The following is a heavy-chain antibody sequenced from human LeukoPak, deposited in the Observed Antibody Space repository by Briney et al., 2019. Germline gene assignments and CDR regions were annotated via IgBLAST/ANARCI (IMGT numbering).Heavy chain of an antibody. Sequence: GGPLRLSCAASGFTFSDYYMTWIRQSPQKGLEWISHITIGVGATYYADSVKGRFTISRDNAKKLLYLEMNSLRAEDTAVYYCARGHYEMDVWGLGTTVTVSS. CDR3: ARGHYEMDV. J-gene: IGHJ6*02. CDR2: ITIGVGAT. CDR1: GFTFSDYY. V-gene: IGHV3-11*01.